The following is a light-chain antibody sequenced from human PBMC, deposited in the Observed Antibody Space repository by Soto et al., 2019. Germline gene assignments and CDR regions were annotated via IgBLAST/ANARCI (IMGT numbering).Light chain of an antibody. CDR3: QQYNSYSRYT. J-gene: IGKJ2*01. CDR2: DAS. CDR1: LSIXTX. V-gene: IGKV1-5*01. Sequence: DIQMTQSPSTLSASVGDRVTITCRASLSIXTXLAWYQQKPGKAPKLLIYDASRLHTGVPSRFSGSGSGTEFTLTISRLQPDDSASYYCQQYNSYSRYTFGQGTKLEIK.